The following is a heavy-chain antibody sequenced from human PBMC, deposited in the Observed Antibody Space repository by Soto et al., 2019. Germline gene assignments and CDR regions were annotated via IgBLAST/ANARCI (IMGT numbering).Heavy chain of an antibody. J-gene: IGHJ4*02. CDR1: GFPLTTYG. CDR2: ISYDGSNR. V-gene: IGHV3-30*03. CDR3: VGGQYYFDY. Sequence: QVQLVESGGGVVQPGRSLRLSCAASGFPLTTYGMHWVREGPGKGLEWVAVISYDGSNRYYADSVKGRFTISRDNSKNTLYLQMNDLRPEDTALYYCVGGQYYFDYRGQGTLVTVSS. D-gene: IGHD3-10*01.